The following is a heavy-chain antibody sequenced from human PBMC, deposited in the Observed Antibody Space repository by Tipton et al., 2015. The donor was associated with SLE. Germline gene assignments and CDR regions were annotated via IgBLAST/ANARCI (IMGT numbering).Heavy chain of an antibody. J-gene: IGHJ4*02. V-gene: IGHV4-4*02. D-gene: IGHD4-17*01. Sequence: TVSLTCAVSGGSIRSSNWWSWVRQPPGKGLEWIGEIHHSGSTNSNPSLKSRVTISVDKSKNQFSLKLSSVTVADTAVYYCAKDYNHDNADYNWGQGTLVIVSS. CDR1: GGSIRSSNW. CDR3: AKDYNHDNADYN. CDR2: IHHSGST.